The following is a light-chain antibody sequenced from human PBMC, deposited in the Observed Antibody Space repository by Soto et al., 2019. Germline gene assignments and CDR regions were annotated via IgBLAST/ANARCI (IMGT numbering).Light chain of an antibody. Sequence: DIVMTQSPDSLAVSLGERATINCKSSQSVLYSSNNNNYLAWFQQKPGQPPKLLIYWASTRESGVPDRFSGSGSGTDITLTISSLQAEDVAVYYCQQYYRTPQTFGQGTKVEIK. J-gene: IGKJ1*01. V-gene: IGKV4-1*01. CDR3: QQYYRTPQT. CDR1: QSVLYSSNNNNY. CDR2: WAS.